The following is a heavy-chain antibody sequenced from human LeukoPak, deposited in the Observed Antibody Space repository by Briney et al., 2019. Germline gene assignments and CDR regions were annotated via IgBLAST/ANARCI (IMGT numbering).Heavy chain of an antibody. CDR2: IIPIFGTA. J-gene: IGHJ6*02. D-gene: IGHD5-12*01. CDR3: ARGWGGSIVATIYGMDV. V-gene: IGHV1-69*13. CDR1: GGTFSSYA. Sequence: GASVKVSCKASGGTFSSYAISWVRQAPGQGLEWMGGIIPIFGTANYAQKFQGRVTITADESTSTAYMELSSLRSEDTAVYYCARGWGGSIVATIYGMDVWGQGTTVTVSS.